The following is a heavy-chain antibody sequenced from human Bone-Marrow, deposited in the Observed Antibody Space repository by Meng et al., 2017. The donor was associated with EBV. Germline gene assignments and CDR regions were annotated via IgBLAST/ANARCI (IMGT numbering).Heavy chain of an antibody. J-gene: IGHJ4*02. CDR1: GGTFSSYA. V-gene: IGHV1-69*01. CDR2: IIPIFGTA. D-gene: IGHD6-13*01. CDR3: ARSHVGSSSWYEAWDY. Sequence: QGQLVESGAEVKKPGSSVKVSCKASGGTFSSYAISWVRQAPGQGLEWMGGIIPIFGTANYAQKFQGRVTITADESTSTAYMELSSLRSEDTAVYYCARSHVGSSSWYEAWDYWGQGTLVTVSS.